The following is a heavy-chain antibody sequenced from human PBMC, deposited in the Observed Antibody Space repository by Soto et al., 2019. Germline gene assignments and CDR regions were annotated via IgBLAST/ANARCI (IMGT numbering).Heavy chain of an antibody. J-gene: IGHJ4*02. CDR1: GGSISSYY. Sequence: QVQLQESGPGLVKPSETLSLTCTVSGGSISSYYWSWIRQPPGKGLEWIGCIYYSGSPNYHPSLKSRVHKSVDTSKNQFSLKLSSVTAADTAVYYCARGDGYNLYDYWGQGTLVTVSS. D-gene: IGHD5-12*01. V-gene: IGHV4-59*01. CDR3: ARGDGYNLYDY. CDR2: IYYSGSP.